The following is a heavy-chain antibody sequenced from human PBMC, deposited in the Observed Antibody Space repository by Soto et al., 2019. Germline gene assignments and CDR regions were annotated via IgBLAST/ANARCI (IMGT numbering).Heavy chain of an antibody. D-gene: IGHD3-22*01. CDR1: GYTFTSYG. CDR3: ARDRRYYDSSGYYPSQYYFDY. Sequence: QVQLVQSGAEVKKPGASVKVSCKASGYTFTSYGISWVRQAPGQGLEWMGWISAYNGNTNYAQKLQGRVTMTTDTSTSTAYMELRSLRSDDTSVYYCARDRRYYDSSGYYPSQYYFDYWGQGTLVTLSS. J-gene: IGHJ4*02. V-gene: IGHV1-18*01. CDR2: ISAYNGNT.